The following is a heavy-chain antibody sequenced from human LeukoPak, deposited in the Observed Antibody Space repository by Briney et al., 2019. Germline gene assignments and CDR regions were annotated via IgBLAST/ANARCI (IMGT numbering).Heavy chain of an antibody. CDR2: IYYSGST. CDR3: ARVVVAATGPRFDY. V-gene: IGHV4-59*01. J-gene: IGHJ4*02. Sequence: PSETLSLTCTVSGGSISSYYWSWIRQPPGKGLEWIGYIYYSGSTNYNPSLKSRVTISVDTSKNQFSLKLSSVTAADTAVYYCARVVVAATGPRFDYWGQGTLVTVSS. D-gene: IGHD2-15*01. CDR1: GGSISSYY.